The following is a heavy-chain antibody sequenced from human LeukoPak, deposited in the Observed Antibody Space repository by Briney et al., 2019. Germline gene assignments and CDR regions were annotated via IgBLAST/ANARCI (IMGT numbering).Heavy chain of an antibody. CDR2: IYYSRCT. Sequence: PSETLSLTCTVSGGSISSSSYYWGWIRQPPGKGLEWIGSIYYSRCTYYNPSLKSRVTISVATSKNQFSLKLSSVTAADTAVYYCARRPAGTVTTVRSRNIYFQHWGQGTLVTVSS. V-gene: IGHV4-39*07. D-gene: IGHD4-17*01. CDR1: GGSISSSSYY. CDR3: ARRPAGTVTTVRSRNIYFQH. J-gene: IGHJ1*01.